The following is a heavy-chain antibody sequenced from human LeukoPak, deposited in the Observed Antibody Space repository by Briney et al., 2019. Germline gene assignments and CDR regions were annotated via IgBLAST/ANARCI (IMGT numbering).Heavy chain of an antibody. CDR2: ISYDGSNK. V-gene: IGHV3-30*18. D-gene: IGHD3-22*01. J-gene: IGHJ4*02. CDR1: GFTFSSYD. CDR3: AKLSYDSSGYFDY. Sequence: GGSLRLSCAASGFTFSSYDMHWVRQAPGKGLEWVAVISYDGSNKYYADSVKGRFTISRDNSKNTLYLQMNSLRAEDTAVYYCAKLSYDSSGYFDYWGQGTLVTVSS.